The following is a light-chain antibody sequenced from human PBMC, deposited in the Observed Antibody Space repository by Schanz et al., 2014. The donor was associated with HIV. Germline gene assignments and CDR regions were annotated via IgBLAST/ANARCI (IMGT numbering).Light chain of an antibody. CDR3: SSYAATSNVL. V-gene: IGLV2-8*01. Sequence: QSALTQPASVSGSPGQSITISCTGTSDDVGGYNYVSWFQQHPGKAPKLIIYDVSSRPSGVPDRFSGSKSGNTASLTVSGLQADDEADYYCSSYAATSNVLFGGGTKLTVL. CDR2: DVS. CDR1: SDDVGGYNY. J-gene: IGLJ3*02.